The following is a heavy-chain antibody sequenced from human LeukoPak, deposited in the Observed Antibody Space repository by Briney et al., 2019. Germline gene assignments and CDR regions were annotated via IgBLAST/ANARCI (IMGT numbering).Heavy chain of an antibody. CDR2: INHSGST. V-gene: IGHV4-34*01. D-gene: IGHD6-13*01. CDR3: ARDQIAAAPSWFDP. Sequence: PSETLSLTCAVYGGSFSGYYWSWIRQPPGKGLEWIGEINHSGSTNYNPSLKSRVTISVDTSKNQFSLKLSSVTAADTAVYYCARDQIAAAPSWFDPWGQGTLVTASS. CDR1: GGSFSGYY. J-gene: IGHJ5*02.